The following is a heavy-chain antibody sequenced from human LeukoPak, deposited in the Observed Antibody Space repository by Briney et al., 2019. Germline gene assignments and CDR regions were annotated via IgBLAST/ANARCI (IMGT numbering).Heavy chain of an antibody. CDR3: ARVYHDFWSGYYTVVPAFDY. CDR1: GFTFSSYG. Sequence: GGSLRLSCAASGFTFSSYGMIWVRQAPGKGLEWVSAISNSGANTWYADSVTGRFTISRDNAKNSLYLQMNSLRAEDTAVYYCARVYHDFWSGYYTVVPAFDYWGQGTLVTVSS. D-gene: IGHD3-3*01. CDR2: ISNSGANT. J-gene: IGHJ4*02. V-gene: IGHV3-21*01.